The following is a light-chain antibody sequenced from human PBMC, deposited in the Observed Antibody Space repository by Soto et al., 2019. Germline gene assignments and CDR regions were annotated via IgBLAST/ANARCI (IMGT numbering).Light chain of an antibody. V-gene: IGLV2-14*01. J-gene: IGLJ1*01. CDR2: DVS. CDR1: SSDVGGYNY. Sequence: QSALTQPASVSGSPGQSITISCTGTSSDVGGYNYVSWYQQHPGKAPKLIIYDVSHRPSGVSTRFSGSKSGNTASLTLSGLQAEDEAHYYCGSWDSSLSAYVFGTGTKLTVL. CDR3: GSWDSSLSAYV.